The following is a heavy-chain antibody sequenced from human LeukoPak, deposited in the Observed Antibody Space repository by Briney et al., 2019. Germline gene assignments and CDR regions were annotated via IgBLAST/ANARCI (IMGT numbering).Heavy chain of an antibody. CDR2: ISWNSGSI. V-gene: IGHV3-9*01. Sequence: PGRSLRLSWAASGFTFDDYAMHWVRQAPGKGLEWVSGISWNSGSIGYADSVKGRFTISRDNAKNSLYLQMNSLRAEDTALYYCAKGRLMVYAISFYYYYGMDVWGQGTTVTVSS. J-gene: IGHJ6*02. CDR1: GFTFDDYA. D-gene: IGHD2-8*01. CDR3: AKGRLMVYAISFYYYYGMDV.